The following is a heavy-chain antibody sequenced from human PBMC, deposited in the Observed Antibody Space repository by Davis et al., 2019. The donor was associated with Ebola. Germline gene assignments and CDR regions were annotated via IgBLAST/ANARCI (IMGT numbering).Heavy chain of an antibody. CDR1: GFTFDDYA. D-gene: IGHD3-10*01. Sequence: SLKISCTASGFTFDDYAMVWVRHAPGKGLEWVSGISWNSGSIAYADSVKGRFTISRDNAKNSLYLQMNSVRAEDTALYYCAKGKSYKLYDGSDVWGQGTMVTVSS. CDR2: ISWNSGSI. V-gene: IGHV3-9*01. J-gene: IGHJ3*01. CDR3: AKGKSYKLYDGSDV.